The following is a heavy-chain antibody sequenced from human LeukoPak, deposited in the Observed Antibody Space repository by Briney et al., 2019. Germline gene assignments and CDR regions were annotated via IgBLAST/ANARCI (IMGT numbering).Heavy chain of an antibody. CDR1: GFALSSHW. V-gene: IGHV3-7*03. CDR3: ARNNGMDV. CDR2: VNRDGSET. Sequence: GRSLRLSCAASGFALSSHWMTWVRQVPGRGPEWVANVNRDGSETYYLDSVKGRFTISKDNAKNPLYLQMNSLRAEDTALYHCARNNGMDVWGQGTTVIVSS. J-gene: IGHJ6*02.